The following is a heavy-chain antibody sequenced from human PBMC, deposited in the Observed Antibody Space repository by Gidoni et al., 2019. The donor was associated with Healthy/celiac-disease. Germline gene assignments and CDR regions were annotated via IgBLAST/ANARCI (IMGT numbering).Heavy chain of an antibody. CDR2: IKEDGSEK. Sequence: EVQLVESGGGLVQPGGSLGLSCSASGFTFRSYWMGWIPQAPGKGLEWVANIKEDGSEKYYVDSMKGRFTISRDNAKNSLYLQMNSLRAEDTAIYYCAATTRGTYDYWGQGTLVSVSS. J-gene: IGHJ4*02. V-gene: IGHV3-7*01. D-gene: IGHD1-1*01. CDR3: AATTRGTYDY. CDR1: GFTFRSYW.